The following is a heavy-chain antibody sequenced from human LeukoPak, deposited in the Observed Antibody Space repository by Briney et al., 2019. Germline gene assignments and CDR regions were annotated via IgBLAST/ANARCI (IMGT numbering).Heavy chain of an antibody. J-gene: IGHJ4*02. CDR1: GFTFDDYA. CDR3: ALAVAGTTIDY. D-gene: IGHD6-19*01. CDR2: ISWNSGSI. V-gene: IGHV3-9*01. Sequence: PGRSLRLSCAASGFTFDDYAMHWVRQAPGKGLEWVSGISWNSGSIVYADSVKGRFTISRDNAKNSLYLQMNSLRAEDTALYYCALAVAGTTIDYWGQGTLVTVSS.